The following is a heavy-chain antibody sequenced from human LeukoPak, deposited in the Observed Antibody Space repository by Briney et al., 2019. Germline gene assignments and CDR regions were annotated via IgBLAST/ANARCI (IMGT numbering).Heavy chain of an antibody. CDR2: IYTSGST. CDR1: GGSISSYY. J-gene: IGHJ4*02. CDR3: AREPINHYDFWSGYYYYFDY. Sequence: SETLSLTCTVSGGSISSYYWSWIRQPAGKGLEWIGRIYTSGSTNYNPSLKSRVTMSVDTSKNQFSLKLCSVTAADTAVYYCAREPINHYDFWSGYYYYFDYWGQGTLVTVSS. V-gene: IGHV4-4*07. D-gene: IGHD3-3*01.